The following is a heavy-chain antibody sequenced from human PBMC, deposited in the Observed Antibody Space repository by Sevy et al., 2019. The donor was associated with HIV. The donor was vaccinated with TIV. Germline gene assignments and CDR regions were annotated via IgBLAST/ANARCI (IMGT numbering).Heavy chain of an antibody. CDR2: ISWDGGIT. CDR3: AKVGAATAPVVSATPDYYYFYMDV. D-gene: IGHD2-21*01. V-gene: IGHV3-43*01. CDR1: GFSFDDYT. Sequence: GGSLRLSCAASGFSFDDYTMHWVRQAPGKGLEWVSFISWDGGITDYADSVRGRFTISRDNDKGSLSLQMNSLRTEDTALYYCAKVGAATAPVVSATPDYYYFYMDVWGKGTTVTVSS. J-gene: IGHJ6*03.